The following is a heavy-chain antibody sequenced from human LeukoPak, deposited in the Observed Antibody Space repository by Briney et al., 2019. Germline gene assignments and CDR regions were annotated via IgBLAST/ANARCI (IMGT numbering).Heavy chain of an antibody. CDR1: GHSFTNHW. V-gene: IGHV5-51*01. D-gene: IGHD1-26*01. CDR2: ISLGDSET. CDR3: ARRPYSGSPNWFDP. Sequence: GESLKISCEASGHSFTNHWLGWVRQMPGKGLEWMGIISLGDSETQYGPSFQGQVTISLDKSINTAYLQWRSLKASDTAMYYCARRPYSGSPNWFDPWGQGTLVTVSS. J-gene: IGHJ5*02.